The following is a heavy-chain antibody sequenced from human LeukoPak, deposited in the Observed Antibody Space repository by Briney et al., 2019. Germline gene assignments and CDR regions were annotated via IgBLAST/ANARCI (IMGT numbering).Heavy chain of an antibody. CDR1: GYTFTNFY. Sequence: ASVKVSCKASGYTFTNFYMHWVRQAPGQGPEWMGRIDPSGGSTYYAQKFQGRVTMTRDTSTSTVYMELSSLRSEDTAVYYCARIGRRPSDAYYIWGRGTVVTVSS. D-gene: IGHD1-1*01. V-gene: IGHV1-46*01. CDR2: IDPSGGST. CDR3: ARIGRRPSDAYYI. J-gene: IGHJ3*02.